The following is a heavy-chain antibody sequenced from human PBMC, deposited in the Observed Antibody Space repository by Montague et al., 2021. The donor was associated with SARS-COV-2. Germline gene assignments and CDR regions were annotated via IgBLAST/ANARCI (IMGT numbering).Heavy chain of an antibody. CDR2: VSASGST. J-gene: IGHJ4*02. CDR1: GDSISYFY. CDR3: ARDVVAAPGTFDY. D-gene: IGHD6-13*01. V-gene: IGHV4-4*07. Sequence: SETLSLTSTVSGDSISYFYWSWIRQPAGKGLEWIGRVSASGSTNYNPSLNSRVTMSVDTSKKQFSLRLSPVTAADTAVYYCARDVVAAPGTFDYWGQGTLVTVSS.